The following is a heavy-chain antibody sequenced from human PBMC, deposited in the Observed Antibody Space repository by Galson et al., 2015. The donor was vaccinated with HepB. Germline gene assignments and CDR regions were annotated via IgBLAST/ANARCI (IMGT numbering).Heavy chain of an antibody. V-gene: IGHV3-30*18. Sequence: SLRLSCAASGFTFSNYGMHWVRQAPGKGLEWVAVISYDGSNKYYADSVKGRFTISRDNSKNTLYLQMNSLRAEDTALYYCAKDPYLYSALAGIMAGFDYWGQGTLVIVSS. CDR2: ISYDGSNK. CDR1: GFTFSNYG. CDR3: AKDPYLYSALAGIMAGFDY. J-gene: IGHJ4*02. D-gene: IGHD6-19*01.